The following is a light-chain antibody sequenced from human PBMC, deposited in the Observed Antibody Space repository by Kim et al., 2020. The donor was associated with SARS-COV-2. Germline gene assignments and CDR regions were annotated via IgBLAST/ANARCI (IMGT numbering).Light chain of an antibody. Sequence: EIVLTQSPTTLSLSPGERATLSCRASQSVSRYLAWYQHKLGQAPRLLIYDASNRATGIPARFSGSGSGTDFTIAISSLEPEDFGIYYCQQRSTWPWTFGQGTKVEIK. CDR2: DAS. CDR3: QQRSTWPWT. J-gene: IGKJ1*01. V-gene: IGKV3-11*01. CDR1: QSVSRY.